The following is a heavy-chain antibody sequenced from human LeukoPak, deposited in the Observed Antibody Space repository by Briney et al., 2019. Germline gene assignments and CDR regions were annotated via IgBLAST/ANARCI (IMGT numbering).Heavy chain of an antibody. D-gene: IGHD3-22*01. V-gene: IGHV1-46*01. J-gene: IGHJ6*02. CDR3: ATHPGNYDSSGYYSNYYYGMDV. CDR1: GYTFTSYY. CDR2: INPSGGST. Sequence: ASVKVSCKASGYTFTSYYMHWVRQAPGQGLEWMGIINPSGGSTSYAQKFQGRVTMTEDTSTDTAYMELSSLRSEDTAVYYCATHPGNYDSSGYYSNYYYGMDVWGQGTTVTVSS.